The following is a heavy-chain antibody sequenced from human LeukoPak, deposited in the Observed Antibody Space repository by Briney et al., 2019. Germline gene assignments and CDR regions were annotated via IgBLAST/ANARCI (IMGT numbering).Heavy chain of an antibody. CDR3: ARQNLDCSGGSCYGKYYFDY. Sequence: ETLSLTCTVSGGSISSYYWSWIRQPPGKGLEWIGYIYYSGSTNYNPSLKSRVTISVDTSKNQFSLKLSSVTAADTAVYYCARQNLDCSGGSCYGKYYFDYWGQGTLVTVSS. J-gene: IGHJ4*02. V-gene: IGHV4-59*08. D-gene: IGHD2-15*01. CDR1: GGSISSYY. CDR2: IYYSGST.